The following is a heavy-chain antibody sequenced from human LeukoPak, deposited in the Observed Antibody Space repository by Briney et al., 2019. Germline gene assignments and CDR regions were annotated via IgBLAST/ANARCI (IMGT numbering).Heavy chain of an antibody. V-gene: IGHV3-48*01. J-gene: IGHJ5*02. D-gene: IGHD2-15*01. Sequence: GGSLRLSCGAPGLTFSTYSMTWVRQAPGKGLEWVSYISSDSGARYYADSVKGRFTISRDNAKNSPYLQMNSLRAEDTAVYYCARATQPGFDPWGQGTLVTVSS. CDR1: GLTFSTYS. CDR2: ISSDSGAR. CDR3: ARATQPGFDP.